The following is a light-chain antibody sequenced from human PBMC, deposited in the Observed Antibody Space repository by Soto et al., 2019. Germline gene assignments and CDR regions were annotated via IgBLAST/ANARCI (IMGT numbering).Light chain of an antibody. CDR3: TSYTTTSTYV. V-gene: IGLV2-14*01. J-gene: IGLJ1*01. CDR1: SSDVGGYDY. CDR2: EVT. Sequence: QSVLTQPASVSGSPGQSITISCTGTSSDVGGYDYVSWYQQYPGKAPKFMIYEVTNRPSGVSHRFSGSKSGNTASLTISGPQAEDEADYYCTSYTTTSTYVFGTGTKVTVL.